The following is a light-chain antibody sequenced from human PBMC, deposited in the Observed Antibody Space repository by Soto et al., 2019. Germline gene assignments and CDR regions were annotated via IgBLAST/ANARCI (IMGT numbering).Light chain of an antibody. J-gene: IGKJ4*01. Sequence: EIIVTQSPATLSVSPGERATLSCRASQSVNNNLAWYQQKPGQAPRLLIYGASTRATGIPARFGGSGYGTEFTLTISSLQSEDFAIYYCQQYNNWRLLTFGGGTKVEIK. CDR2: GAS. V-gene: IGKV3-15*01. CDR3: QQYNNWRLLT. CDR1: QSVNNN.